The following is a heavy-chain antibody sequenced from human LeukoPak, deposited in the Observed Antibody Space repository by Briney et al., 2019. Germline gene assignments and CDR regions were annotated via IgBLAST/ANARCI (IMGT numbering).Heavy chain of an antibody. J-gene: IGHJ4*02. CDR2: IYYSGST. CDR3: ARGGRGKFCSSTSCPNQIDY. V-gene: IGHV4-31*03. CDR1: GGSISSGGYY. D-gene: IGHD2-2*01. Sequence: SQTLSLTCTVSGGSISSGGYYWSWIRQHPGKGLEWIGYIYYSGSTYYNPSLKSRVTISVDTSKNQFSLKLSSVTAADTAVYYCARGGRGKFCSSTSCPNQIDYWGQGTLVTVSS.